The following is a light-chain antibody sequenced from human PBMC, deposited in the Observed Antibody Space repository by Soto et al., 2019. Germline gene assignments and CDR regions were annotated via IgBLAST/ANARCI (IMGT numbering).Light chain of an antibody. CDR3: CSYTSSSIRV. J-gene: IGLJ3*02. Sequence: QSALTQPASVSGSPGQSITISCTGTSSDVGRYNYVSWYQQHPGKAPKLMIYEVSNRPSGVSNRFSASKSGNTASLTISGLQAEDEADYYCCSYTSSSIRVFGGGTKVTVL. CDR2: EVS. CDR1: SSDVGRYNY. V-gene: IGLV2-14*01.